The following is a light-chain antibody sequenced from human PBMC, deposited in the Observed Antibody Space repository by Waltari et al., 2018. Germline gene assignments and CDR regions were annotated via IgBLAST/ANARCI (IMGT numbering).Light chain of an antibody. CDR2: SAS. Sequence: EIVLTQSPGTLSLSPGERASLSCRASQSVGSRYLAWYQQKPGQAPRLLIYSASSRATGIPDRFSGSGSETDFTLVISRLEPEDFAVYYCQQYATSPLTFGGGTKVEI. V-gene: IGKV3-20*01. CDR3: QQYATSPLT. CDR1: QSVGSRY. J-gene: IGKJ4*01.